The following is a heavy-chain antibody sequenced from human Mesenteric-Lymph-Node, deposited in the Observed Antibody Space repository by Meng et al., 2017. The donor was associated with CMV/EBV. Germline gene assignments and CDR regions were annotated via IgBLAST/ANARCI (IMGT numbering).Heavy chain of an antibody. Sequence: KAAGYTFSSYSLHWVRQAPGQRLEWMGWINAGNGDTKYSQKFQGRVTITRDTSASTAYMELGSLRSEDTAVYYCTAYSNSRGTWFDPWGQGTLVTVSS. CDR3: TAYSNSRGTWFDP. D-gene: IGHD6-13*01. CDR1: GYTFSSYS. CDR2: INAGNGDT. J-gene: IGHJ5*02. V-gene: IGHV1-3*01.